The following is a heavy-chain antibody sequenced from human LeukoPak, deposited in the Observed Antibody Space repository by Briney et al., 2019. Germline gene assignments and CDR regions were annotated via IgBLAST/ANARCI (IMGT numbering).Heavy chain of an antibody. CDR3: AGTYSSSSIFYYYGMDV. CDR1: GGSISSDSYY. D-gene: IGHD6-6*01. J-gene: IGHJ6*02. CDR2: IYYSGST. V-gene: IGHV4-39*07. Sequence: PSETLSLTCTVSGGSISSDSYYWAWIRQPPGKGLEWIASIYYSGSTYYNPSLKSRVTISVDTSKNQFSLKLSSVTAADTAVYYCAGTYSSSSIFYYYGMDVWGQGTTVTVSS.